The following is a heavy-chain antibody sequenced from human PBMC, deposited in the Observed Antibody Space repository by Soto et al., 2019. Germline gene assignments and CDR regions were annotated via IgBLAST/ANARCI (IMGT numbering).Heavy chain of an antibody. CDR1: GGTFSSYA. V-gene: IGHV1-69*13. CDR3: AQIAAAGTGRVY. Sequence: ASVKVSCKASGGTFSSYAISWVRQAPGQGLEWMGGIIPIFGTANYAQKFQGRVTITADESTSTAYMELSSLRSEDTAVYYCAQIAAAGTGRVYWAQGKLVTVS. D-gene: IGHD6-13*01. CDR2: IIPIFGTA. J-gene: IGHJ4*02.